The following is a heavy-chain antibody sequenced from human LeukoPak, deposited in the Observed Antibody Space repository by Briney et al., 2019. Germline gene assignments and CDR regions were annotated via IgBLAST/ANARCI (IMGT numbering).Heavy chain of an antibody. Sequence: ASVKASCKASGGTFSSYAISWVRQAPGQGLEWMGGIIPIFGTANYAQKFQGRVTITADESTSTAYMELSSLRSEDTAVYYCARDIEYSSSEWGQGTLVTVSS. CDR3: ARDIEYSSSE. D-gene: IGHD6-6*01. J-gene: IGHJ4*02. CDR2: IIPIFGTA. V-gene: IGHV1-69*01. CDR1: GGTFSSYA.